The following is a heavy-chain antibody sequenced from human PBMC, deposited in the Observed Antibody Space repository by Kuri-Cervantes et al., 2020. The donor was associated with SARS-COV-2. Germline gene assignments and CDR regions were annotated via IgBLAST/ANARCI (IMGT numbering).Heavy chain of an antibody. CDR1: GFTFSSYG. CDR3: ARGFSGYSYGDAFDI. D-gene: IGHD5-18*01. V-gene: IGHV3-33*01. CDR2: IWYDGSNK. J-gene: IGHJ3*02. Sequence: GESLKISCAASGFTFSSYGMHWVRQAPGKGLEWVAVIWYDGSNKYYADSVKGRFTISRDNSKNSLYLQMNSLRAEDTAVYYCARGFSGYSYGDAFDIWGQGTVVTVSS.